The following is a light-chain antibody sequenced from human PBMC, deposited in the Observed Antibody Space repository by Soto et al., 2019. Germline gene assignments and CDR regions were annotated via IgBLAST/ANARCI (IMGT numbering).Light chain of an antibody. Sequence: QSVLTQPASVSGSPGQSITISCTGTSSDVGGYNYVSWYRQHPGKAPKLIIYDVSNRPSGVSNRFSGSKSGNTASLTISGLQPEDEADYYCSSYTTSNTRQIVFGTGTKVTVL. J-gene: IGLJ1*01. CDR1: SSDVGGYNY. CDR2: DVS. V-gene: IGLV2-14*01. CDR3: SSYTTSNTRQIV.